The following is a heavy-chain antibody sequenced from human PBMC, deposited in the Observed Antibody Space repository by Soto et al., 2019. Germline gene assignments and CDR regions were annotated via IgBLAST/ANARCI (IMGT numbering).Heavy chain of an antibody. CDR2: IYHSGNT. CDR3: ARGGRWLFDY. D-gene: IGHD5-12*01. Sequence: QVQLMESGPGLAKPSGTLSLTCAVSGGSISTDNWWSWVRQPPGKGLEWVGEIYHSGNTNYNPSLKSRLTISIDKSKDQFSLDVTFVTAADTAVYYCARGGRWLFDYWGQGALVTVSS. J-gene: IGHJ4*02. CDR1: GGSISTDNW. V-gene: IGHV4-4*02.